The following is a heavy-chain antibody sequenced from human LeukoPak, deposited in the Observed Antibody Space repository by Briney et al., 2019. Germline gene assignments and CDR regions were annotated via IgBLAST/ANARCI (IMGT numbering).Heavy chain of an antibody. V-gene: IGHV4-34*01. D-gene: IGHD3-22*01. Sequence: SETLSLTCAVYGGSLSDYYWSWIRQPPGKGLEWIGEINHSGSTNYNPSLKSRVTISVDTSKNQFSLKLSSVTAADTAVYYCARGNPRRITMIVVVIRSGYYFDYWGQGTLVTVSS. CDR1: GGSLSDYY. CDR2: INHSGST. J-gene: IGHJ4*02. CDR3: ARGNPRRITMIVVVIRSGYYFDY.